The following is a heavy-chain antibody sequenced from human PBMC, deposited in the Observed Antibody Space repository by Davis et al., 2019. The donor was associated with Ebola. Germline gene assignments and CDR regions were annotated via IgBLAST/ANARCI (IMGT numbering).Heavy chain of an antibody. CDR3: ARAPIVPTAYSSWFDP. J-gene: IGHJ5*02. CDR2: VYYSGST. Sequence: LRLSCTVSGGSISSGGYYWNWIRQHPGKGLEWIGHVYYSGSTTYSPSLKSRLTISTDASMNQFSLNLSSLTAADTAVYYCARAPIVPTAYSSWFDPWGQGTLVTVSS. D-gene: IGHD2-2*01. CDR1: GGSISSGGYY. V-gene: IGHV4-31*03.